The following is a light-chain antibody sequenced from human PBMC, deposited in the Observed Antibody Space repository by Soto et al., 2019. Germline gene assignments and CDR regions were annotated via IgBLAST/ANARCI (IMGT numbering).Light chain of an antibody. CDR2: EVT. J-gene: IGLJ3*02. CDR3: REYTGGNNLL. CDR1: SSDFHAYNF. V-gene: IGLV2-8*01. Sequence: QSALTQPPSASGSPGQSVTISCTGTSSDFHAYNFVSWYQQHPGKAPKLMIHEVTKRPSGVPDRFSGSKSGNTASLTVSGLQAEDEADYYCREYTGGNNLLFGGGTKLTVL.